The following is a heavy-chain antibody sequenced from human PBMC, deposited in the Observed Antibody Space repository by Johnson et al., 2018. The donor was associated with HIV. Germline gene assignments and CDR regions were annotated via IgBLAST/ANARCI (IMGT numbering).Heavy chain of an antibody. J-gene: IGHJ3*02. CDR1: GFTFSNYG. CDR3: AKSPRRYDSSGPHAFDI. CDR2: VWYDGSNE. V-gene: IGHV3-33*06. Sequence: QVQLVESGGGVVQPGRSLRLSCAASGFTFSNYGMHWVRQAPGKGLDWVAVVWYDGSNEYYADSVKGRFTISRDNSKNTLYLQMNSLRAEDKAVYYCAKSPRRYDSSGPHAFDIWGQGTMVTVSS. D-gene: IGHD3-22*01.